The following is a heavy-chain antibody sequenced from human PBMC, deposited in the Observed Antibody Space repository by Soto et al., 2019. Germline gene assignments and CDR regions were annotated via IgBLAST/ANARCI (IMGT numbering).Heavy chain of an antibody. CDR2: IDTDGIGT. CDR1: GFTFISLW. D-gene: IGHD2-15*01. V-gene: IGHV3-74*01. CDR3: VRLGGASEIDY. J-gene: IGHJ4*02. Sequence: PWGSLRLSCAASGFTFISLWMHCVRQAPGKGLEWVSRIDTDGIGTSYADSVKGRFTISRDNAKNTLYLQMNSLRAEDTGVYYCVRLGGASEIDYWGQGNLVTVSS.